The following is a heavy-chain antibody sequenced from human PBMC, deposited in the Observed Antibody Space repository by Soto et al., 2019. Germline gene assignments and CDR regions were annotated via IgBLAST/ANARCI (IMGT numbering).Heavy chain of an antibody. CDR3: AKSYFSGYYYSWFDP. CDR2: ISSSSTYI. CDR1: GFTFSSYS. J-gene: IGHJ5*02. D-gene: IGHD3-22*01. Sequence: GGSLRLSCAASGFTFSSYSMNWVRQAPGKGLEWVSSISSSSTYIYYADSVKGRFTISRDNAKNSLYLQMNSLRAEDTAVYYCAKSYFSGYYYSWFDPWGQGTLVTVSS. V-gene: IGHV3-21*04.